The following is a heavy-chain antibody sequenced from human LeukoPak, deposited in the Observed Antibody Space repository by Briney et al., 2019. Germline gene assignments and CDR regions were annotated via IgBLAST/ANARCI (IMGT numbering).Heavy chain of an antibody. CDR3: ARQSGYYYDSSRY. V-gene: IGHV4-39*01. CDR2: IYYSGST. J-gene: IGHJ4*02. CDR1: GFTFSDYE. Sequence: GSLRLSCAASGFTFSDYEMNWVRQPPGKGLEWIGSIYYSGSTYYNPSLKSRVTISVDTSKNQFSLKLSSVTAADTAVYYCARQSGYYYDSSRYWGQGTLVTVSS. D-gene: IGHD3-22*01.